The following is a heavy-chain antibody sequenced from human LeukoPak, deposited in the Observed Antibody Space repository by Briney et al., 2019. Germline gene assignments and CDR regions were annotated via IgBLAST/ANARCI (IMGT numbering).Heavy chain of an antibody. V-gene: IGHV1-69*13. CDR3: ARAYSGYDFFDY. Sequence: SVKFSCKASGGTFSRYAISWVRQAPGQGLEWMGGIIPIFGTANYAQKFQGRVTITADESTSTAYMEVSSLRSEDTTVYYCARAYSGYDFFDYWGQGILVTVSS. CDR1: GGTFSRYA. D-gene: IGHD5-12*01. J-gene: IGHJ4*02. CDR2: IIPIFGTA.